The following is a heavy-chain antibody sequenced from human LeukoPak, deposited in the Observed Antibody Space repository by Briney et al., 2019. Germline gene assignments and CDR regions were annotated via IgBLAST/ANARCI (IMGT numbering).Heavy chain of an antibody. Sequence: PGGSLRLSCAASGFTFSSYAMHWVRQAPGKGLEWVAVISYDGSNKYYADSVKGRFTISRDNSKNTLYLQMNSLRAEDTAVYYCATIDYGDSRLGMDVWGQGTMVTVSS. D-gene: IGHD4-17*01. CDR3: ATIDYGDSRLGMDV. CDR1: GFTFSSYA. CDR2: ISYDGSNK. V-gene: IGHV3-30-3*01. J-gene: IGHJ6*02.